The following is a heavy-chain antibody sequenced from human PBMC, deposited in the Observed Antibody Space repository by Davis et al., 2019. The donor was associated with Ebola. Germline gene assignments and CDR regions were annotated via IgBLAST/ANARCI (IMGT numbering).Heavy chain of an antibody. V-gene: IGHV3-7*01. CDR3: ARGGSRGGDY. D-gene: IGHD3-16*01. Sequence: PGGSLRLSCAASGFTFNINWMSWVRQAPGKGLEWVAIIKEDGSEKNYVDSVKGRFTISRDNAKNSLYLQMNSLRVDDTAVYYCARGGSRGGDYWGQGTLATVSS. CDR2: IKEDGSEK. CDR1: GFTFNINW. J-gene: IGHJ4*02.